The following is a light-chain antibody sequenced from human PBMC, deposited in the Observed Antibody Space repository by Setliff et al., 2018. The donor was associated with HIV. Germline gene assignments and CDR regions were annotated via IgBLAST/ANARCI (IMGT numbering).Light chain of an antibody. V-gene: IGKV1-5*03. CDR3: QQYNSLPVT. J-gene: IGKJ4*01. Sequence: DIQMTQSSSTLSASVGDRVTITCRASQSISGSLAWYQQKPGKAPKLLIYKASSLEGGVPSMFSGSGSGTEFTLTISSLQPDDFAIYYCQQYNSLPVTFGGGTKVDSK. CDR2: KAS. CDR1: QSISGS.